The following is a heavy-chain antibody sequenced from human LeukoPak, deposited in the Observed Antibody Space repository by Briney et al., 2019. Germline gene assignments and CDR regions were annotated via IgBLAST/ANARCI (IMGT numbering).Heavy chain of an antibody. CDR1: GGSISSYY. CDR2: ISYSGST. J-gene: IGHJ2*01. CDR3: ARDRGITVAGRGYWYFDL. V-gene: IGHV4-59*01. D-gene: IGHD6-19*01. Sequence: SETLSLTCTVSGGSISSYYWSWIRQPPGKGLEWMGYISYSGSTNYNPSLKSRVTISLDTSKNQVSLKLSSVTAADTAVYYCARDRGITVAGRGYWYFDLWGRGTLVTVSS.